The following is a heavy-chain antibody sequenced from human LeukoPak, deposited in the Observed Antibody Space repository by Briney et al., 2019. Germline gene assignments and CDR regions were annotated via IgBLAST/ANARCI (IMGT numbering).Heavy chain of an antibody. CDR1: GITLSNYG. Sequence: HTGRSLRLSCAVSGITLSNYGMSWVRQAPGNGLEWVAGISDSGGRTNYADSVKGRFTISRDNPKNTLYLQMNSLRAEDTAVYFCAKRGVVIRVFLVGFHKEAYYFDSWGQGALVTVSS. D-gene: IGHD3-10*01. CDR2: ISDSGGRT. CDR3: AKRGVVIRVFLVGFHKEAYYFDS. J-gene: IGHJ4*02. V-gene: IGHV3-23*01.